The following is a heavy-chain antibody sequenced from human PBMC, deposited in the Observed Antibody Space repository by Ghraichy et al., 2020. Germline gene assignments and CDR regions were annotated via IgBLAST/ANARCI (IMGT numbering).Heavy chain of an antibody. CDR2: IYYSGRT. Sequence: SETLSLTCTVSGGSISSSSYYWGWIRQPPGKGLEWIGRIYYSGRTYYNPSLKSRVTISVDTSKNQFSLKLSSVTAADTAVYYCAGDIVVVPAAISYYYYYGMDVWGQGTTVTVSS. CDR1: GGSISSSSYY. CDR3: AGDIVVVPAAISYYYYYGMDV. V-gene: IGHV4-39*07. D-gene: IGHD2-2*01. J-gene: IGHJ6*02.